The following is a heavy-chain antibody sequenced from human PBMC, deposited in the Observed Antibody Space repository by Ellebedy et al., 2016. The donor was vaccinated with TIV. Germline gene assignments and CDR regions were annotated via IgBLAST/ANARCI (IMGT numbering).Heavy chain of an antibody. V-gene: IGHV3-30*03. CDR2: ISYDGSNK. CDR3: ARDGYTTAFDY. J-gene: IGHJ4*02. Sequence: GGSLRLSCAASGFTFSSYGMHWVRQAPGKGLEWVAVISYDGSNKYYADSVKGRFTISRDNSKNTLYLQMNSLRAEDTAVYYCARDGYTTAFDYWGQGTLVTVSS. CDR1: GFTFSSYG. D-gene: IGHD5-24*01.